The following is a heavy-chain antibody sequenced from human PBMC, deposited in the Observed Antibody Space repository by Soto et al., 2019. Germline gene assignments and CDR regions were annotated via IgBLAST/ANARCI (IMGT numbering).Heavy chain of an antibody. D-gene: IGHD4-4*01. Sequence: GGSLRLSCAASGFTFSSYGMHWVRQAPGKGLEWVAVIGYDGSNKYYADSVKGRFTISRDNSKNTLYLQMNSLRAEDTAVYYCARDMAVTTPNYYYYGMDVWGQGTTVTVS. CDR1: GFTFSSYG. CDR3: ARDMAVTTPNYYYYGMDV. J-gene: IGHJ6*02. V-gene: IGHV3-33*01. CDR2: IGYDGSNK.